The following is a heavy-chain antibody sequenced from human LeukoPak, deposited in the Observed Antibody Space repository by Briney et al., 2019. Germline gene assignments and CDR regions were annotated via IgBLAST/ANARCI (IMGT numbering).Heavy chain of an antibody. D-gene: IGHD7-27*01. CDR2: IKQDGSEK. Sequence: GGSLRLSCAASGFSLSNYWMNWVRQAPGKGLEWVANIKQDGSEKDYVDSVKGRFSISRDNAKNSLILQMNSLRDEDTAVYYCARGVWAPFDSWGQGTLASVSS. CDR3: ARGVWAPFDS. J-gene: IGHJ4*02. V-gene: IGHV3-7*01. CDR1: GFSLSNYW.